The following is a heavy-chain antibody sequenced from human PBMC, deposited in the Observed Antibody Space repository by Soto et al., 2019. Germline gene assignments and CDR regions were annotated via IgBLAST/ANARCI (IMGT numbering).Heavy chain of an antibody. V-gene: IGHV1-3*01. CDR1: GYTFTSYA. CDR3: ARGITLPTPLDY. CDR2: INAGNGNT. J-gene: IGHJ4*02. D-gene: IGHD1-20*01. Sequence: EASVKVSCKASGYTFTSYAMHWVRQAPGQRLEWMGWINAGNGNTKYSQKFQGRVTITRDTSASTAYMELSSLRSEDTAVYYCARGITLPTPLDYWGQRSLVTVSS.